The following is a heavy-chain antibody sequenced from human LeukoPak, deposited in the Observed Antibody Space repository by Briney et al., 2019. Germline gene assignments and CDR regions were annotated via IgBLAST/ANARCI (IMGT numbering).Heavy chain of an antibody. D-gene: IGHD6-19*01. CDR3: ARDRGRSGPAPFLFDY. CDR1: GGSISSYY. Sequence: SETLSLTCTVSGGSISSYYWSWIRQPPGKGLEWIGYIYYSGSTNYNPSLKSRVTISVDTSKNQFSLKLSSVTAADTAVYYCARDRGRSGPAPFLFDYWGQGTLVTVSS. J-gene: IGHJ4*02. CDR2: IYYSGST. V-gene: IGHV4-59*12.